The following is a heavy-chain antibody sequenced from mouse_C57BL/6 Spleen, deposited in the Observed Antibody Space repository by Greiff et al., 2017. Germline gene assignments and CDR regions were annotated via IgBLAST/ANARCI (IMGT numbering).Heavy chain of an antibody. V-gene: IGHV1-55*01. CDR3: AITYYSNPCAMDY. J-gene: IGHJ4*01. D-gene: IGHD2-5*01. CDR1: GYTFTSYW. CDR2: IFPGSGST. Sequence: QVQLQQPGAELVKPGASVKMSCKASGYTFTSYWITWVKQRPGQGLEWIGDIFPGSGSTNYNEKFKSKATLTVDTSSSTAYMQLSSLTTEDSAVYYCAITYYSNPCAMDYWGQGTSLTVSS.